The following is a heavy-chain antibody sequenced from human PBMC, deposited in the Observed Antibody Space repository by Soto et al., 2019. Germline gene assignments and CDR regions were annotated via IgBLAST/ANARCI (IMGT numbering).Heavy chain of an antibody. J-gene: IGHJ3*02. CDR2: IWYDGSNK. CDR1: GFTFSSYG. V-gene: IGHV3-33*01. D-gene: IGHD3-3*01. Sequence: QVQLVESGGGVVQPGRSLRLSCAASGFTFSSYGMHWVRQAPGKGLEWVAVIWYDGSNKYYADSVKGRFTISRDNSKNTPYLQMNSLRAEDTAVYYCARASHVTIFDVVIIKDAFDIWGQGTMVTVSS. CDR3: ARASHVTIFDVVIIKDAFDI.